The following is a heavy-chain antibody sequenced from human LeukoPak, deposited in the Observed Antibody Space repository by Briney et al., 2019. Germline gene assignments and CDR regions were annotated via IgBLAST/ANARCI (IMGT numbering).Heavy chain of an antibody. J-gene: IGHJ4*02. Sequence: GGSLRLSCAASEFSVGSNYMTWVRQAPGKGLEWVSLIYSGGSTYYADSVKGRFTISRDNSKNTLYLQMNSLRAEDTAVYYCARISSTRAADYWGQGTLVTVSS. D-gene: IGHD2-2*01. CDR1: EFSVGSNY. V-gene: IGHV3-66*01. CDR3: ARISSTRAADY. CDR2: IYSGGST.